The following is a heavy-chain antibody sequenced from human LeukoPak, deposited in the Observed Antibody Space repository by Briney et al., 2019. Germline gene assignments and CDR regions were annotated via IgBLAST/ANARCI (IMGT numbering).Heavy chain of an antibody. CDR3: TRGSEGYCSGGGCYYGMDV. J-gene: IGHJ6*01. D-gene: IGHD2-15*01. Sequence: SGGSLRLSCTASGFTFSSYWMSWVRQAPGKGLQWVANIKQDGSEKYYVDSVKGRFTISRDNAKNSLSLQMNSLRAEDTAVYYCTRGSEGYCSGGGCYYGMDVWGQGTTVTVSS. CDR1: GFTFSSYW. CDR2: IKQDGSEK. V-gene: IGHV3-7*01.